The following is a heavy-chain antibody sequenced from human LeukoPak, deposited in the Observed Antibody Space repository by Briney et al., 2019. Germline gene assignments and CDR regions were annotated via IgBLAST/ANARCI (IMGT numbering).Heavy chain of an antibody. CDR2: IKQDGSEK. CDR1: GFTFSSYW. D-gene: IGHD6-13*01. J-gene: IGHJ4*02. CDR3: ARWGLGSSWDVFEN. V-gene: IGHV3-7*01. Sequence: GGSLRLSCAASGFTFSSYWMSWVRQAPGKGLEWVANIKQDGSEKYYVDSVKGRFTISRDNAKNSLYLQMNSLRAEDTAVYYCARWGLGSSWDVFENWGQGTLVTVSS.